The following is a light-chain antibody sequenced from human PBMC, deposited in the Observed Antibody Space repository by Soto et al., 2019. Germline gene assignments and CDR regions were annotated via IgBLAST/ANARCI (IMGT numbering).Light chain of an antibody. Sequence: EIVLTQSPGTLSLSPGERATLSCRASQSVSSSYLAWYQQKPGQAPRLLIYGASSRATGIPDRFSGSGSGTDSTLTISRLEPEDFAVYYCQQYGSSPWRFGQGTKVEIK. V-gene: IGKV3-20*01. CDR2: GAS. CDR3: QQYGSSPWR. J-gene: IGKJ1*01. CDR1: QSVSSSY.